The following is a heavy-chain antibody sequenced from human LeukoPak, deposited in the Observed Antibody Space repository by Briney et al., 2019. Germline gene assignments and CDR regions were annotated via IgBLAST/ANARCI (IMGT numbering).Heavy chain of an antibody. CDR1: GYTFTNYF. Sequence: ASVKVSCKASGYTFTNYFIHCVRQAPGQGLEWIAIINSSSVSTSYAQKFQGRVTMTSDTSTSTVYMELSSLRSEDTAMYYCAREDSTSQFDDWGQGTLVIVSS. J-gene: IGHJ4*02. V-gene: IGHV1-46*01. CDR2: INSSSVST. CDR3: AREDSTSQFDD. D-gene: IGHD6-13*01.